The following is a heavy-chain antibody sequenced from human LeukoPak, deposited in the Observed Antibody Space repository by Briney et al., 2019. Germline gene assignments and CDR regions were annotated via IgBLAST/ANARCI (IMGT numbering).Heavy chain of an antibody. D-gene: IGHD7-27*01. Sequence: SVKVSCKASEGTFSSYAISWVRQAPGQGLEWMGGIIPIFGTANYAQKFQGRVTITTDESTSTAYMELSSLRSEDTAVYYCARGLTGAFDPWGQGTLVTVSS. J-gene: IGHJ5*02. V-gene: IGHV1-69*05. CDR3: ARGLTGAFDP. CDR2: IIPIFGTA. CDR1: EGTFSSYA.